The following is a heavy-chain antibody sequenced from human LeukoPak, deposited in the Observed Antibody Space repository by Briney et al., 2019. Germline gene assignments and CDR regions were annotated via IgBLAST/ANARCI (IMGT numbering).Heavy chain of an antibody. V-gene: IGHV3-73*01. J-gene: IGHJ5*02. CDR1: GFTLSDSA. D-gene: IGHD1-26*01. CDR2: IDRPAKSYAT. CDR3: TRDRGTYNWLDP. Sequence: GGSLRLSCAASGFTLSDSAIHWVRQASGKGLEWVGLIDRPAKSYATAYGASVGGRFTISRDDSKNTAYLQMDSLKTEDTALYYCTRDRGTYNWLDPWGQGTLVTASS.